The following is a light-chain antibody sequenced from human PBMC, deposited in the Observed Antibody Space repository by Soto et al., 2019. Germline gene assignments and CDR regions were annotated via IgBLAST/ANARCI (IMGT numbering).Light chain of an antibody. J-gene: IGKJ4*01. Sequence: DIQMTQSPSSLSASVGDRVTISCQASQDISNSLNWYQQKPGKAPQLLIYDASNLETGVPSRFSGSGSGTHFSFTISSLQPEDAATYFCQQFHNLPLTFGGGTKVEIK. CDR1: QDISNS. CDR2: DAS. V-gene: IGKV1-33*01. CDR3: QQFHNLPLT.